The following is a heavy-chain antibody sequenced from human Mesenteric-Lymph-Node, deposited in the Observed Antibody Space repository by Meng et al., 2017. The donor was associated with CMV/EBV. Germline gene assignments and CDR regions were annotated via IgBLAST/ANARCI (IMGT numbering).Heavy chain of an antibody. D-gene: IGHD2-15*01. Sequence: SETLSLTCNVSGGSISSSSSYWGWIRQPPGKGLEWIGSIYYGGSTNYNPSLKSRVTISVDTSKNQFSLKLSSVTAADTAVYYCARDPGGSGGIDWGQGTLVTVSS. CDR2: IYYGGST. J-gene: IGHJ4*02. CDR1: GGSISSSSSY. CDR3: ARDPGGSGGID. V-gene: IGHV4-39*07.